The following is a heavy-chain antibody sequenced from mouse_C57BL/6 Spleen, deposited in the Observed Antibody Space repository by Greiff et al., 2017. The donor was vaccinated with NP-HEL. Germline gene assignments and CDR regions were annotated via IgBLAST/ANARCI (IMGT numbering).Heavy chain of an antibody. CDR2: IWSGGST. CDR3: ATWDY. Sequence: QVQLKESGPGLVQPSQSLSITCTVSGFSLTSYGVHWVRQSPGQGLEWLGVIWSGGSTDYNAALISRLSISKDNSKRQVFFKMNSLQADDTAIYYCATWDYWGQGTSVTVSS. CDR1: GFSLTSYG. V-gene: IGHV2-2*01. J-gene: IGHJ4*01.